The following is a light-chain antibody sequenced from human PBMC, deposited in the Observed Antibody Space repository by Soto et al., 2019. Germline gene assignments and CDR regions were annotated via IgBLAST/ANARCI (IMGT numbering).Light chain of an antibody. CDR2: GAS. Sequence: ETVMTQSPASLSVSPGERATLSCRASQSVFSNLAWYQQKPGQAPRLLIYGASTRVTGIPARFSGSGSGTDVTLTISSLQSEDFAIYSCQQYNSWPLTFGQGTKVEIK. CDR3: QQYNSWPLT. CDR1: QSVFSN. V-gene: IGKV3-15*01. J-gene: IGKJ1*01.